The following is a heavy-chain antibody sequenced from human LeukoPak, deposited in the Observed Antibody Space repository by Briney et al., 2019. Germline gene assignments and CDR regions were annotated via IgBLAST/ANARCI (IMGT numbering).Heavy chain of an antibody. V-gene: IGHV3-30*02. CDR3: AKVWDCSSTSCSFDY. D-gene: IGHD2-2*01. CDR1: AFTFSSYG. J-gene: IGHJ4*02. CDR2: IRYDGSNK. Sequence: PGGSLRLSCAASAFTFSSYGMHWVRQAPGKGLEWVAFIRYDGSNKYYADSVKGRFTISRDNSKNTLYLQMNSLRAEDTAVYYCAKVWDCSSTSCSFDYWGQGTLVTVSS.